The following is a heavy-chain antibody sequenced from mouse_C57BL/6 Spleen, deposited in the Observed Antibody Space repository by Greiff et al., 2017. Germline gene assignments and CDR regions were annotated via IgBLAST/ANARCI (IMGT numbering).Heavy chain of an antibody. J-gene: IGHJ4*01. CDR2: IYPGNSDT. V-gene: IGHV1-5*01. Sequence: VQLQQSGTVLARPGASVKMSCKTSGYTFTSYWMHWVKPRPGQGLEWIGAIYPGNSDTSYNQKFKGKAKLTAVTSASTAYLELSSLTNEDSAVYYCTGAYYSNYVYAMDYWGQGTSVTVSS. CDR1: GYTFTSYW. CDR3: TGAYYSNYVYAMDY. D-gene: IGHD2-5*01.